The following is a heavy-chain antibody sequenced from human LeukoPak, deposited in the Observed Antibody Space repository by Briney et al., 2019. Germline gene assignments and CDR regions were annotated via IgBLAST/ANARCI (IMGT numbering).Heavy chain of an antibody. Sequence: PSETLSLTCTVSGGSVSSAGYYWSWIRQPPGKGLEFIGYIHYSGSTNYNPSLKSRVTISVDTSKNQFSLKLSSVTAADTAVYYCARGSTLSYDILTGYYTPGPFDIWGQGTMFTVSS. J-gene: IGHJ3*02. D-gene: IGHD3-9*01. V-gene: IGHV4-61*08. CDR2: IHYSGST. CDR3: ARGSTLSYDILTGYYTPGPFDI. CDR1: GGSVSSAGYY.